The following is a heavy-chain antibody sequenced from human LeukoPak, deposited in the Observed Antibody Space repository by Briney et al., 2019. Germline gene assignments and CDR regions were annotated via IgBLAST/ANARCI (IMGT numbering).Heavy chain of an antibody. CDR1: GFIFSSYS. V-gene: IGHV3-48*04. CDR3: TRGDFWSGSNYYFDY. J-gene: IGHJ4*02. Sequence: GGSLRLSCAASGFIFSSYSMNWVRQAPGKGLEWVSYISSGGSTIYYAGSVKGRFTISRDNAKNSLFLQMNSLRAEDTAVYYCTRGDFWSGSNYYFDYWGQGTLVTVSS. CDR2: ISSGGSTI. D-gene: IGHD3-3*01.